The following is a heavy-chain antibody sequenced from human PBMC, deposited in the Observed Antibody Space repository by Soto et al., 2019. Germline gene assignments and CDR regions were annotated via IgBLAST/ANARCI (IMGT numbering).Heavy chain of an antibody. D-gene: IGHD3-10*01. CDR3: ARNVKADFYGSGIGRYYYYGMDV. CDR2: IYYGGST. CDR1: GGSISTHC. Sequence: PSETLSLTCTVSGGSISTHCWSWIRQPPGKGLEWIGFIYYGGSTNYNPSLKSRVTISVDTSKNQFSLKLSSVTAADTAVYYCARNVKADFYGSGIGRYYYYGMDVWGQGTTVTVSS. J-gene: IGHJ6*02. V-gene: IGHV4-59*11.